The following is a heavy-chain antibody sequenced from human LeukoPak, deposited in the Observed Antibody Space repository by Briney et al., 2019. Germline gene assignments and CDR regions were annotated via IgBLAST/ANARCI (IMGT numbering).Heavy chain of an antibody. CDR2: FFYTGST. D-gene: IGHD1-14*01. V-gene: IGHV4-59*01. CDR1: GGSIISYY. CDR3: ATLTGGDDAFDI. J-gene: IGHJ3*02. Sequence: SETLSLTCTVSGGSIISYYWSWIPQPPGKGLEWIGYFFYTGSTNYNPSLKSRVTISVLTSKNRFSLKLSSVTAADTAVYYCATLTGGDDAFDIWGQGTMVTVSS.